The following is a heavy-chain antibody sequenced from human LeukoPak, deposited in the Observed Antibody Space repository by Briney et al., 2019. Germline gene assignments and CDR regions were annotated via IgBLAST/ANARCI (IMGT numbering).Heavy chain of an antibody. CDR2: IYYSGIT. V-gene: IGHV4-59*01. J-gene: IGHJ4*02. Sequence: ETLSLTCTVSGGSISSYYWSWIRQPPGKGLEWIGYIYYSGITTYTPSLTSRVTISVDTSKNQFSLKLSSVTAADTAVYYCATDQDLYYFDYWGQGTLVTVSS. CDR1: GGSISSYY. CDR3: ATDQDLYYFDY.